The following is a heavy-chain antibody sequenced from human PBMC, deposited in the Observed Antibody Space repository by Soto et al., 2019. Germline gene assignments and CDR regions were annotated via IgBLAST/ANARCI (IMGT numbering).Heavy chain of an antibody. D-gene: IGHD3-22*01. Sequence: SETLSLTCTVSGGSISSSSYYWGWIRQPPGKGLEWIGSIYYSGSTYYNPSLKSRVPISVDTSKNQFSLKLSSVTAADTAVYYCARTGSGYGLFDYWGQGTLVTVSS. CDR3: ARTGSGYGLFDY. CDR1: GGSISSSSYY. CDR2: IYYSGST. V-gene: IGHV4-39*01. J-gene: IGHJ4*02.